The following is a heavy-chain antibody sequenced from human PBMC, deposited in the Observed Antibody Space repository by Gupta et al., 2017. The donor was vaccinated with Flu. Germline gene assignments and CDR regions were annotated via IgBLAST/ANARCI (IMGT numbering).Heavy chain of an antibody. CDR1: GYTFTDSL. J-gene: IGHJ6*02. D-gene: IGHD2-21*02. CDR2: INPNSGAT. Sequence: QVHLVPSGAEVKKPGASVKVSCKASGYTFTDSLMHWVRQAPGQGLEWMGWINPNSGATNYAHKFQVRVTLTRDTSSGTANLELRTLRSDDTAVYYCARSVAPYWGGDCYSSYYYYGMDVWGQGTTVTVSS. CDR3: ARSVAPYWGGDCYSSYYYYGMDV. V-gene: IGHV1-2*02.